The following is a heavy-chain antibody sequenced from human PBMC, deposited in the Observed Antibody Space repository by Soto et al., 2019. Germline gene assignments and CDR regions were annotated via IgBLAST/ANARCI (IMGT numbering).Heavy chain of an antibody. J-gene: IGHJ5*01. Sequence: GGSLRLSCGVSGFIVSRSYMTWVRQAPGKGLEWVSSLYSGGSSYYSDSVKGRFTISRDNSENTLSLQMNSLRAEDTAVYYCARLGYFEDSAYSYFDSWGHGTLVTVSS. CDR3: ARLGYFEDSAYSYFDS. D-gene: IGHD3-22*01. V-gene: IGHV3-53*01. CDR2: LYSGGSS. CDR1: GFIVSRSY.